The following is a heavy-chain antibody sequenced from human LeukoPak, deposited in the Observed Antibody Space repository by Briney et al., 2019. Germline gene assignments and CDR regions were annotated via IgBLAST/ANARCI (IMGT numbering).Heavy chain of an antibody. V-gene: IGHV3-33*01. J-gene: IGHJ3*02. CDR2: IWRDGSNE. CDR3: ARDLGARPFDI. CDR1: GFTLSAYG. Sequence: GGSLRLSCAASGFTLSAYGMHWVRQAPGKGLEWVAVIWRDGSNENYPDSVKGRFTISRDNSKNTLFLQMNSLRTEDTAVYYCARDLGARPFDIWGQGTMVTVSS. D-gene: IGHD3-10*01.